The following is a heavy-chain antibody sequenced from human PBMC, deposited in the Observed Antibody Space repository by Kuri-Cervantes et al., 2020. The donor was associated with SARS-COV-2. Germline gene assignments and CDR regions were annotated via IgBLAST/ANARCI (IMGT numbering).Heavy chain of an antibody. CDR1: GGTFSTAI. Sequence: SVKVSCKASGGTFSTAIISWVRQGPGQGLEWMGGIMPALGMPNYAQKFRDRVTMTTDTSTSTAYMELRSLRSDDTAVYYCARAGSKWLSGAFDIWGQGTMVTVSS. CDR3: ARAGSKWLSGAFDI. CDR2: IMPALGMP. V-gene: IGHV1-69*10. D-gene: IGHD3-22*01. J-gene: IGHJ3*02.